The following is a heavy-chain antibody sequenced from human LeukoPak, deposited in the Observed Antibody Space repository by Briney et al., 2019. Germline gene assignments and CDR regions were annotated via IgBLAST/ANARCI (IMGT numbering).Heavy chain of an antibody. CDR3: ARGGYDILTGYGAYYYYMDV. V-gene: IGHV1-8*01. J-gene: IGHJ6*03. D-gene: IGHD3-9*01. Sequence: GASVKVSCKASGYTFTSYDINWVRQATGQGLEWMGWMNPNSGNTGYAQKFQGRVTMTRNTSISTAYMELSSLRSEDTAVYYCARGGYDILTGYGAYYYYMDVWGKGTTVTVSS. CDR2: MNPNSGNT. CDR1: GYTFTSYD.